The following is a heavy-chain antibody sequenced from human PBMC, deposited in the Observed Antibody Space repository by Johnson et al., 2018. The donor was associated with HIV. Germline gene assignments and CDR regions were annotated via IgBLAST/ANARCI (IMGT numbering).Heavy chain of an antibody. D-gene: IGHD1-1*01. CDR1: GFTFSSYA. Sequence: QVQLVESGGGLVQPGRSLRLSCAASGFTFSSYAMHWVRQAPGQGLEWVAVISYDGSNKYYADSVKGRFTISRDNAKNSLYLQMNSLRAEDTAVYYCASRYTVDAFDIWGQGTMVTVSS. CDR2: ISYDGSNK. CDR3: ASRYTVDAFDI. V-gene: IGHV3-30-3*01. J-gene: IGHJ3*02.